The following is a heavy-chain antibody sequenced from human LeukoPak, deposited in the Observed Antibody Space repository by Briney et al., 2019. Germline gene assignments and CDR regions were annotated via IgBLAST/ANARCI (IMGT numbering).Heavy chain of an antibody. V-gene: IGHV1-2*02. J-gene: IGHJ5*02. CDR1: GYTFTRYY. Sequence: ASVKVSCKASGYTFTRYYMHWVRQAPGQGLEWMGWINPNSGGTNYAQKFQGRVTLTRDTSISTAYMELSRLRSDDTAVYYCASMASVTTGFDPWGQGTLVTVSS. D-gene: IGHD4-11*01. CDR2: INPNSGGT. CDR3: ASMASVTTGFDP.